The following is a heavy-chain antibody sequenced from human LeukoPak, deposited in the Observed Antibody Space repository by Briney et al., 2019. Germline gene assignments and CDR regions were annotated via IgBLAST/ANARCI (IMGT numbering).Heavy chain of an antibody. CDR2: IYTSGST. J-gene: IGHJ6*03. Sequence: SETLSLTCTVSGGSISSYYWSWVRQPAGKGLEWIGRIYTSGSTNYNPSLKSRVTMSVDTSKNQFSLKLSSVTAADTAVYYCARSGGTGTTNKRYYYYYMDVWGKGTTVTVSS. V-gene: IGHV4-4*07. CDR3: ARSGGTGTTNKRYYYYYMDV. D-gene: IGHD1-7*01. CDR1: GGSISSYY.